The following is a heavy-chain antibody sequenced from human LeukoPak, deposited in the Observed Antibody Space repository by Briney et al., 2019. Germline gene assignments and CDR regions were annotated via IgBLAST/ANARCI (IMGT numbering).Heavy chain of an antibody. D-gene: IGHD5-12*01. CDR1: GFTFSGYA. CDR2: ISGSGGST. Sequence: GGSLRLSCAASGFTFSGYAMSWVRQAPGKGLEWVSAISGSGGSTYYADSVKGRFTISRDNSKNTLYLQMNSLRAEDTAVYYCAKARTYSGYDYALFDYWGQGTLVTVSS. V-gene: IGHV3-23*01. CDR3: AKARTYSGYDYALFDY. J-gene: IGHJ4*02.